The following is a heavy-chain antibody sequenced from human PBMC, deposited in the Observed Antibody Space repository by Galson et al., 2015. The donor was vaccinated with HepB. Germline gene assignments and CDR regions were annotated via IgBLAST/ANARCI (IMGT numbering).Heavy chain of an antibody. J-gene: IGHJ5*02. CDR2: IIPIFGTA. CDR1: GGTFSSYA. CDR3: ASFDTALGARFDP. D-gene: IGHD5-18*01. V-gene: IGHV1-69*13. Sequence: SVKVSCKASGGTFSSYAISWVRQAPGQGLEWMGGIIPIFGTANYAQKFQGRVTITADESTSTAYMELSSLRSEDTAVYYCASFDTALGARFDPWGQGTLVTVSS.